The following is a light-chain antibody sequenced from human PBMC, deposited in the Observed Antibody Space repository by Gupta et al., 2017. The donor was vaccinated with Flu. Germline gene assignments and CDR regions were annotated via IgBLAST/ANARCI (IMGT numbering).Light chain of an antibody. CDR3: QQNSSSPLT. Sequence: TIWLSPEEKAAPSSGTGKQVGSSYLAWYQQKPGQAPRLLIYGASSRATGIPDRFSGSGSGTDFTLTISRLEPEDFAVYYCQQNSSSPLTFGGGTKVEIK. CDR2: GAS. CDR1: KQVGSSY. J-gene: IGKJ4*01. V-gene: IGKV3-20*01.